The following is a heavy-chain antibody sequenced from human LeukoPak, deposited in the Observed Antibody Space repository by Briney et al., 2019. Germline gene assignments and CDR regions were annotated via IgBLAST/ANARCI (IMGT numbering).Heavy chain of an antibody. D-gene: IGHD4-17*01. Sequence: ASVKVSCKASGYTFTSYYMHWVRQAPGQGLEWMGIINPSSGSSSNAQKVQGRVTMTRDTSTSTVYMELSSLRSEDTAVYYCARANTATTNFDYWGQGTLVTVSS. CDR3: ARANTATTNFDY. V-gene: IGHV1-46*01. CDR1: GYTFTSYY. J-gene: IGHJ4*02. CDR2: INPSSGSS.